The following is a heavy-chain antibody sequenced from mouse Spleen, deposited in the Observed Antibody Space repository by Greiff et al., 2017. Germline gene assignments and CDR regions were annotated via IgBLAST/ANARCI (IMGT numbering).Heavy chain of an antibody. CDR1: GFTFSSYA. V-gene: IGHV5-9-1*01. CDR3: ARQQLLRLRWDY. CDR2: ISSGGSYT. J-gene: IGHJ2*01. D-gene: IGHD1-2*01. Sequence: EVRLVESGGGLVKPGGSLKLSCAASGFTFSSYAMSWVRQTPEKRLEWVATISSGGSYTYYPDSVKGRFTISRDNAKNTLYLQMSSLRSEDTAMYYCARQQLLRLRWDYWGQGTTLTVSS.